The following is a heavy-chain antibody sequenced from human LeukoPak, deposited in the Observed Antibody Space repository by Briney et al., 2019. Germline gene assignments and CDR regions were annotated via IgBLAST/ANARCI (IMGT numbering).Heavy chain of an antibody. D-gene: IGHD2-2*02. CDR1: GGSISSYY. J-gene: IGHJ6*02. CDR3: ARSRYCSSTSCYMNYYYGMDV. Sequence: SETLSLTCTVSGGSISSYYWSWIRQPPGKGLEWIGYIYYSGSTNYNPSLKSRVTISVDTSKNQFSLKLSSVTAADTAVYYCARSRYCSSTSCYMNYYYGMDVWGQGTTVTVSS. V-gene: IGHV4-59*01. CDR2: IYYSGST.